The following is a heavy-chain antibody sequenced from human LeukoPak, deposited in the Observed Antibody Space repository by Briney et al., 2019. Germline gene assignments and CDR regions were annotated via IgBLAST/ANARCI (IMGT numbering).Heavy chain of an antibody. D-gene: IGHD3-22*01. V-gene: IGHV3-30-3*01. CDR2: ISYDGSNK. CDR1: GFPFISYA. J-gene: IGHJ4*02. CDR3: ARATYYYDSSGYYYTYYFDY. Sequence: GVLSLSCAASGFPFISYAMHWVRQAPGKGLEWVAVISYDGSNKYYADSVKGRFTISRDNSKNTLYLQMNSLRAEDTAVYYCARATYYYDSSGYYYTYYFDYWGQGTLVSVSS.